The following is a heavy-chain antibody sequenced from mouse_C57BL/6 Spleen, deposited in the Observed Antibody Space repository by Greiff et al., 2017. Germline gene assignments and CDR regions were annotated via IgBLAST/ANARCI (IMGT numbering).Heavy chain of an antibody. CDR1: GFNIKDDY. J-gene: IGHJ2*01. Sequence: EVQRVESGAELVRPGASVKLSCTASGFNIKDDYMHWVKQRPEQGLEWIGWIDPENGDTEYASKFQGKATITTDTSSNTAYLQLSSLTSEDTAVYYCTTHPTASIVTTRYFDYWGQGTTLTVSS. CDR3: TTHPTASIVTTRYFDY. CDR2: IDPENGDT. V-gene: IGHV14-4*01. D-gene: IGHD2-5*01.